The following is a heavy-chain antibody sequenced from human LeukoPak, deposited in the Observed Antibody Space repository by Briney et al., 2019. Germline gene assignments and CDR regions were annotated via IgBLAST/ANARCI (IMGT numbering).Heavy chain of an antibody. D-gene: IGHD5-12*01. CDR2: ISSSSSYI. CDR3: AKDGGGGQWLRHNYFDY. J-gene: IGHJ4*02. V-gene: IGHV3-21*01. Sequence: GGSLRLSCAASGFTFSSYNMNWVRQAPGKGLEWVSSISSSSSYIYYADSVKGRFTISRDNSKNTLYLQMNSLRAEDTAVYYCAKDGGGGQWLRHNYFDYWGQGTLVTVSS. CDR1: GFTFSSYN.